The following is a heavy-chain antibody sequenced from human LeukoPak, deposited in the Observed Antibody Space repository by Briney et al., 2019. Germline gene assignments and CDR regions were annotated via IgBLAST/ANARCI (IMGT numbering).Heavy chain of an antibody. CDR1: GFTFSSYA. Sequence: GSLRLSCAASGFTFSSYAMSWVRQAPGKGLEWVSSISRSGSTKYYADSVKGRFTISRDNAKNSLYLQMNSLRAEDTAVYYCARLSVYNSGGEAFDYWGPGTLVTVSS. J-gene: IGHJ4*02. D-gene: IGHD3-10*01. CDR3: ARLSVYNSGGEAFDY. CDR2: ISRSGSTK. V-gene: IGHV3-48*04.